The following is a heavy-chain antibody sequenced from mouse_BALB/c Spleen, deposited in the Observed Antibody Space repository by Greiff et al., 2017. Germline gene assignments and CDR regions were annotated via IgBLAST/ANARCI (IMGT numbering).Heavy chain of an antibody. CDR2: IDPDNGDT. CDR1: GFTIKDFY. D-gene: IGHD2-1*01. V-gene: IGHV14-4*02. Sequence: EVQLQQSGAELVRSGASVKLSCTASGFTIKDFYMHWVKQRPEQGLEWIGCIDPDNGDTEYAQKFQGKATMTADTSSNTAYLQLSSLTSEDTAVYYCNAGRCNYFPFDYWGQGTTLTVSS. CDR3: NAGRCNYFPFDY. J-gene: IGHJ2*01.